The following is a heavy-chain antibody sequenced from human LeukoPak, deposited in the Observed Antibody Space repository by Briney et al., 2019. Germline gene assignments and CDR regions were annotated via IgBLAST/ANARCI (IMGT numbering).Heavy chain of an antibody. CDR2: TSVSGPTT. D-gene: IGHD4-11*01. J-gene: IGHJ4*02. Sequence: PGGSLRLSCSASGFTFSSYAMHWVRQAPGKGLEWVSSTSVSGPTTYYADSVKGRFTISRDNSKNTLSLQMNSLRAEDAAEYYCARQFRYFDYWGQGILVTVSS. V-gene: IGHV3-23*01. CDR3: ARQFRYFDY. CDR1: GFTFSSYA.